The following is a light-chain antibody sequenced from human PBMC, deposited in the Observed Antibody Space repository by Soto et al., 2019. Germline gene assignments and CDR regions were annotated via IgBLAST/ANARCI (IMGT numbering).Light chain of an antibody. J-gene: IGLJ2*01. CDR3: CSYAGSSTFVV. Sequence: QSVLTQPASVSGSPGQSLTISCTGTSSDVGSYKFVSWYQQHPGKAPKLMIYEGSKRPSGVSNRFSGSKSGNTASLTISGLQAEDEADYYCCSYAGSSTFVVFGGGTQLTVL. CDR1: SSDVGSYKF. CDR2: EGS. V-gene: IGLV2-23*03.